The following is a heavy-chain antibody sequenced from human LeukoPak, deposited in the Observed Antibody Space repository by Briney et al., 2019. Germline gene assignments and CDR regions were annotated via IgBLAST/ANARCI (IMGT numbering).Heavy chain of an antibody. D-gene: IGHD1-26*01. V-gene: IGHV3-20*04. CDR2: INWNGASR. Sequence: PGGSLRLSCVASGFTFDDYGMSWVRQAPGQGPEWVSDINWNGASRRYADSVEGRFTISRDNAKKSLYLQMNSLRAEDTALYYCARDSLKWEPKTHSFDFWGQGTMVTVSS. J-gene: IGHJ3*01. CDR3: ARDSLKWEPKTHSFDF. CDR1: GFTFDDYG.